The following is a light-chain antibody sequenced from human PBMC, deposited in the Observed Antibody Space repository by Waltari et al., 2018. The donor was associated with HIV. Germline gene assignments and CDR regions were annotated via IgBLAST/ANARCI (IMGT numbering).Light chain of an antibody. CDR3: QQYNTFPYT. V-gene: IGKV1-16*02. Sequence: DIQMTQSPSSLSASVGDTCTITCRASQGVSRYLAWFQQKPGRAPKYLIYASTSLQSGVPSKFSGRGSGTNFTLTISNLQPEDFATYYCQQYNTFPYTFGQGTKLEIK. CDR2: AST. CDR1: QGVSRY. J-gene: IGKJ2*01.